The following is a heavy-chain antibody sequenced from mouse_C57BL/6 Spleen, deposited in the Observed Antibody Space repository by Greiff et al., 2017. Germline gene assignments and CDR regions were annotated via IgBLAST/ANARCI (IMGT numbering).Heavy chain of an antibody. CDR3: ARSTMVTTFDY. D-gene: IGHD2-2*01. J-gene: IGHJ2*01. Sequence: QVQLQQSGPELVKPGASVKISCKASGYAFSSSWMNWVKQRPGKGLEWIGRIYPGDGDTNYNGKFKGKVTLTADKSSSTAYMQLSSLTSEDSAVYFCARSTMVTTFDYWGQGTTLTVSS. V-gene: IGHV1-82*01. CDR1: GYAFSSSW. CDR2: IYPGDGDT.